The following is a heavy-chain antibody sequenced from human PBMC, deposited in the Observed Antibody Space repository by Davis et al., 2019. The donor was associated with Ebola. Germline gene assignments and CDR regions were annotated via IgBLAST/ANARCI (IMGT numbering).Heavy chain of an antibody. CDR3: ARVWVVPAAPNWFDP. Sequence: ASVKVSCKASGYTFTSYDINWVRQATGQGLEWMGWMNPNSGNTGYAQKFQGRVTMTRNTSISTAYMELSSLRSEDTAVYYCARVWVVPAAPNWFDPWGQGTLVTVSS. CDR2: MNPNSGNT. CDR1: GYTFTSYD. D-gene: IGHD2-2*01. J-gene: IGHJ5*02. V-gene: IGHV1-8*01.